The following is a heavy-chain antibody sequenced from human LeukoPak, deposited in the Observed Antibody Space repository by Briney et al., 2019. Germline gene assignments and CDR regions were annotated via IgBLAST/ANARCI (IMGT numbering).Heavy chain of an antibody. V-gene: IGHV4-38-2*02. Sequence: SETLSLTCTVSGYSISSGYYWGWIRQPPGKGLEWIGSIYHSGSTYYNPSLKSRVTISVDTSKNQISLKLSSVTAADTAVYYCARVSYGDYGPFDPWGQGTLVTVSS. CDR2: IYHSGST. CDR3: ARVSYGDYGPFDP. J-gene: IGHJ5*02. D-gene: IGHD4-17*01. CDR1: GYSISSGYY.